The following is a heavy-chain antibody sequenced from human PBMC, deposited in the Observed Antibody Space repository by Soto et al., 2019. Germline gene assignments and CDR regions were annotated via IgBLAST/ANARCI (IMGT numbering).Heavy chain of an antibody. CDR2: IYPADSDI. J-gene: IGHJ4*02. Sequence: GESLKISCKGSGYSFTNYWIAWVRQMPGKGPEWMGIIYPADSDIKYSPSFQGQVTISVDKSISTAYLQWSSLKASDTAMYYCARRGNYFDYWGQGTLVTVS. V-gene: IGHV5-51*01. CDR1: GYSFTNYW. CDR3: ARRGNYFDY. D-gene: IGHD3-16*01.